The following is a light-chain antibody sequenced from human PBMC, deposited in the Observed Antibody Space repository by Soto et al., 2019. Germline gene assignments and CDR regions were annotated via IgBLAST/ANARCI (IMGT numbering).Light chain of an antibody. CDR2: SNN. Sequence: QSVLTQPPSASGTPGQRVTISCSGSSSNIGSNTVNWYKQLPGTAPKLLIYSNNQRPSGVPDRFSGSKSGTSASLAISGLQSEDEADYYCAAWDDSLLGVVFGGGTQLTVL. CDR1: SSNIGSNT. V-gene: IGLV1-44*01. J-gene: IGLJ2*01. CDR3: AAWDDSLLGVV.